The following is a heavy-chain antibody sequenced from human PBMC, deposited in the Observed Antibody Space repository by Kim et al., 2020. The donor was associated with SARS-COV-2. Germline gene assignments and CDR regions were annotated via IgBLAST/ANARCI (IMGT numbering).Heavy chain of an antibody. J-gene: IGHJ4*02. CDR2: IKQDGSEK. CDR3: ARGGGITMVRGVIISANFDY. Sequence: GGSLRLSCAASGFTFSSYWMSWVRQAPGKGLEWVANIKQDGSEKYYVDSVKGRFTISRDNAKNSLYLQMNSLRAEDTAVYYCARGGGITMVRGVIISANFDYWGQGTLVTVSS. CDR1: GFTFSSYW. D-gene: IGHD3-10*01. V-gene: IGHV3-7*03.